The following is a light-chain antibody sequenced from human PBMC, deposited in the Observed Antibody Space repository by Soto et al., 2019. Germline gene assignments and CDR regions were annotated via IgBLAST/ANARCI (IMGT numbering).Light chain of an antibody. V-gene: IGKV1-39*01. CDR1: QNIGGF. CDR3: QQSISNYPT. J-gene: IGKJ4*01. CDR2: GTS. Sequence: DIVMTQSPSSLSSSLGDRVTISCRASQNIGGFLSWYQQKSGKPPRLLIYGTSHMESGIPSRFSGSGSGTDFTLTITSLQTEDSAGYFCQQSISNYPTFGGGTRVEIK.